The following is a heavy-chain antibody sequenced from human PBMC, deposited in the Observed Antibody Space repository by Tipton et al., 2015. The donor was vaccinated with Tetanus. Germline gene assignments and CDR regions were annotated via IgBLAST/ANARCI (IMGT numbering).Heavy chain of an antibody. J-gene: IGHJ6*02. D-gene: IGHD2/OR15-2a*01. V-gene: IGHV3-9*01. Sequence: VQLVQSGGGVVQPGRSLRLSCAASGFTFDAYAMHWVRQAPNKGLEWVSRINWNSGSIGYADSVKGRFTISRDNAKNSLYLQMNSLRAEDTALYYCAKGIGYYGMDVWGQGTTVTVSS. CDR3: AKGIGYYGMDV. CDR2: INWNSGSI. CDR1: GFTFDAYA.